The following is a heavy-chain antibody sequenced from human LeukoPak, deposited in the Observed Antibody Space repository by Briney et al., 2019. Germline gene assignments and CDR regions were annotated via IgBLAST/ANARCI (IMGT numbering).Heavy chain of an antibody. CDR1: GYSFTSYW. D-gene: IGHD3-22*01. CDR2: IYPGDSDT. CDR3: ARHARAYYYDSSGYYQIDY. V-gene: IGHV5-51*01. Sequence: GESLKISCKGSGYSFTSYWIGWVRQLPGKGLEWMGIIYPGDSDTRYSPSFQGQVTISADKSISTAYLQWSSLKASDTAMYYCARHARAYYYDSSGYYQIDYWGQGTLVTVSS. J-gene: IGHJ4*02.